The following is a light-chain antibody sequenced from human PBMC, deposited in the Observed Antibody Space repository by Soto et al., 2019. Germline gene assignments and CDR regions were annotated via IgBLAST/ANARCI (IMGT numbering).Light chain of an antibody. J-gene: IGKJ2*01. Sequence: DIQLTQSPSFLSASVGDRVTITCRASQGISSFLAWYQEKPWKAPKLLIYAASTLQSRVPSRFSGSGSGTEFTLTISSLQPEDFATYYCQQLNSYPYTFGQGTKLEIK. CDR2: AAS. CDR1: QGISSF. CDR3: QQLNSYPYT. V-gene: IGKV1-9*01.